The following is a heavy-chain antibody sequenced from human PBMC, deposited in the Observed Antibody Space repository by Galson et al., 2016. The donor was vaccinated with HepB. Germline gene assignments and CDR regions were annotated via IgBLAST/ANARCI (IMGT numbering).Heavy chain of an antibody. J-gene: IGHJ6*02. CDR2: ISYDGSNK. CDR1: GFTFSSYG. V-gene: IGHV3-30*18. D-gene: IGHD6-6*01. CDR3: AEVRQLAYSYGMDV. Sequence: SLRLSCAASGFTFSSYGMHWVRQAPGKGLEWVAVISYDGSNKYYADSVKGRFTISRDNSKNTLYLQMNSLGAEDTAVYYCAEVRQLAYSYGMDVWGQGTTVTVSS.